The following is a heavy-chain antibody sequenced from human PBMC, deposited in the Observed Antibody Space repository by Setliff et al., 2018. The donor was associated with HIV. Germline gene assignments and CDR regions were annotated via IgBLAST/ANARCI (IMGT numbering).Heavy chain of an antibody. CDR3: ARGPLDYYDSSGYLDAFDI. CDR2: INHSGST. J-gene: IGHJ3*02. D-gene: IGHD3-22*01. CDR1: GGSFSGYY. V-gene: IGHV4-34*01. Sequence: PSETLSLTCAVYGGSFSGYYWSWIRQPPGKGLEWIGEINHSGSTNYNPSLKSRVTISVDTFKNQFSLKLSSVTAADTAVYYCARGPLDYYDSSGYLDAFDIWGQGTMVTV.